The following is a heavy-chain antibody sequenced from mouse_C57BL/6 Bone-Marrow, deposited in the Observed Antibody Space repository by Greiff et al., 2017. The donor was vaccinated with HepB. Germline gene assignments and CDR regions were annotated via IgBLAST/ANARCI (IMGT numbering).Heavy chain of an antibody. D-gene: IGHD3-1*01. CDR3: ASGCNGLAAPFDV. CDR1: GYTFTSYW. Sequence: VQLQQSGAELVKPGASVKMSCKASGYTFTSYWITWVKQRPGQGLEWIGDIYPGSGSTNYNEKFKSKATLTVDTSSSTAYMQLSSLTSEDSAVYYCASGCNGLAAPFDVWGTGTTVTVSS. CDR2: IYPGSGST. J-gene: IGHJ1*03. V-gene: IGHV1-55*01.